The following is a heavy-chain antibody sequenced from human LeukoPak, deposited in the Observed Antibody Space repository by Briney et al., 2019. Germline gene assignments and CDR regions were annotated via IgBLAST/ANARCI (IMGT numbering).Heavy chain of an antibody. CDR3: ARDQGIAAAGWGYFDY. CDR1: GFTVSSNY. Sequence: GSLTLSCAASGFTVSSNYMSWVRQAPGKGLEWVAVIYFGGSTYYADSVQGRFTISRDNSKNTLYLQMNSLRAEDTAVYYCARDQGIAAAGWGYFDYWGQGTVVPVSS. V-gene: IGHV3-53*01. J-gene: IGHJ4*02. D-gene: IGHD6-13*01. CDR2: IYFGGST.